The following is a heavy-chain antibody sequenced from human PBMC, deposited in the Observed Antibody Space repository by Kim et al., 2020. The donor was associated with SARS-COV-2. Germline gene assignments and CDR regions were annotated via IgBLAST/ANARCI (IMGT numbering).Heavy chain of an antibody. V-gene: IGHV5-51*01. Sequence: GESLKISCKGSGYSFTSYWIGWVRQMPGKGLEWMGIIYPGDSDTRYSPSFQDQVTISADKSISTAYLQWSSLKASDTAMYYCARLGGSGSYYFYWYFDLWGRGTLVTVSS. J-gene: IGHJ2*01. CDR3: ARLGGSGSYYFYWYFDL. CDR1: GYSFTSYW. CDR2: IYPGDSDT. D-gene: IGHD3-10*01.